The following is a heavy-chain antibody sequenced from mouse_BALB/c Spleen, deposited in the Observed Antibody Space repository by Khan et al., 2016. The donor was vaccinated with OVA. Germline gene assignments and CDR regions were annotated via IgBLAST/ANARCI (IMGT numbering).Heavy chain of an antibody. CDR2: INPSIAYT. CDR1: GYTFVSYW. D-gene: IGHD1-1*01. J-gene: IGHJ2*01. V-gene: IGHV1-7*01. Sequence: QVQLKESGAELAKPGASVKMSCKASGYTFVSYWILWVRQRPGQGLEWIGYINPSIAYTENNQNFKDKATLTADKSSGPAYMQLNSLTSEDSAVYYCARRGLRWDFDYGGQGTTLTVSS. CDR3: ARRGLRWDFDY.